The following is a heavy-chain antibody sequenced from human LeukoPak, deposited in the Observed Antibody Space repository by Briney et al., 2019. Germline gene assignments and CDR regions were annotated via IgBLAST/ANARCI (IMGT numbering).Heavy chain of an antibody. Sequence: GGSLRLSCAASGFTFSSNWMHWVRQAPGKGLVWVSRINEDGSTTNYADSVKGRSTIFRDNAKNTLYLQMNSLRAEDTAVYYCVRDLGGRSGHWGQGTLATVSS. CDR1: GFTFSSNW. D-gene: IGHD1-26*01. CDR3: VRDLGGRSGH. J-gene: IGHJ4*02. V-gene: IGHV3-74*01. CDR2: INEDGSTT.